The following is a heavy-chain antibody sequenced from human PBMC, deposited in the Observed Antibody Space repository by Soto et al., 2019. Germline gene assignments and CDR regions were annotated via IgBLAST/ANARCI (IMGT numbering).Heavy chain of an antibody. CDR3: ARYFWSGYAGAFDI. CDR1: GGTFSSYT. D-gene: IGHD3-3*01. V-gene: IGHV1-69*02. J-gene: IGHJ3*02. Sequence: SVKVSCKASGGTFSSYTISWVRQAPGQGLEWMGRIIPTLGIANYAQKFQGRVTITADKSTSTAYMELSSLRSEDTAVYYCARYFWSGYAGAFDIWGQGTMVTVSS. CDR2: IIPTLGIA.